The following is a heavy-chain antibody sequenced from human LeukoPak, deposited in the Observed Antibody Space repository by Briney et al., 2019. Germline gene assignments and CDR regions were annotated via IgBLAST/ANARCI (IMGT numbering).Heavy chain of an antibody. CDR2: ISSSSSYI. J-gene: IGHJ4*02. CDR3: APGSGSYYGSDFDY. CDR1: GFTFSSYW. Sequence: GGSLRLSCAASGFTFSSYWMSWVRQAPGKGLEWVSSISSSSSYIYYADSVKGRFTISRDNAKNSLYLQMNSLRAEDTAVYYCAPGSGSYYGSDFDYWGQGTLVTVSS. V-gene: IGHV3-21*01. D-gene: IGHD3-10*01.